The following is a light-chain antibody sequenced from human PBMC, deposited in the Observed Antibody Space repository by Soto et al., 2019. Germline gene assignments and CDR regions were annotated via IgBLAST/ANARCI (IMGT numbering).Light chain of an antibody. CDR3: QQYNSYPWT. CDR1: ESISSW. CDR2: DVS. V-gene: IGKV1-5*01. J-gene: IGKJ1*01. Sequence: DIQMTQSPSTLSASIGDRVTITCRASESISSWLAWYQQKPGKAPKLLIYDVSSLESGVPSRFSGSGSGTEFTLTISSLQPDDFATYYCQQYNSYPWTFGQGTKVE.